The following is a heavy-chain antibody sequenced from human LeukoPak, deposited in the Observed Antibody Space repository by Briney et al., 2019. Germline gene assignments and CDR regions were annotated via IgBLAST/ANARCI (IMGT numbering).Heavy chain of an antibody. J-gene: IGHJ3*02. V-gene: IGHV3-23*01. CDR2: ISGSGGST. Sequence: GGSLRLSCAASGLTFSSYAMSWVRQAQGKGLEWVSAISGSGGSTYYADSVKGRFTISRDNSKNTLYLQMNSLRAEDTAVYYCAKVYSSSWYPDAFDIWGQGTMVTVSS. D-gene: IGHD6-13*01. CDR1: GLTFSSYA. CDR3: AKVYSSSWYPDAFDI.